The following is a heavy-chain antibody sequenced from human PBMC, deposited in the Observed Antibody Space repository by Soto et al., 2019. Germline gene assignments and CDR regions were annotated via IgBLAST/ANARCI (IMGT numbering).Heavy chain of an antibody. CDR1: GYSFTSYW. CDR2: IDPSDSYT. Sequence: GESLKISCKGSGYSFTSYWISWVRQMPGKGLEWMGRIDPSDSYTNYSPSFQGHVTISADKSISTAYLQWSILKASDTAMYYCARLGVVIPAANSPFIYGMDVWGQGTTVTVS. CDR3: ARLGVVIPAANSPFIYGMDV. J-gene: IGHJ6*02. V-gene: IGHV5-10-1*01. D-gene: IGHD2-2*01.